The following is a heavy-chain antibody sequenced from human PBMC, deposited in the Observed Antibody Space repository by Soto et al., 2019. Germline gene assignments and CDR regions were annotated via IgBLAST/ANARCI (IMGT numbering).Heavy chain of an antibody. CDR2: ISNYNGNT. J-gene: IGHJ5*02. CDR1: GYTFTSYG. D-gene: IGHD2-2*01. Sequence: ASVKVSCKASGYTFTSYGISCVRQAPGQGLEWLGWISNYNGNTNYAQNVQGRVTMTTDTSATTTYMELRSLRFDDTAVYYCARGPRYCSSSICFSGVTWFDPWGQGTLVTV. V-gene: IGHV1-18*01. CDR3: ARGPRYCSSSICFSGVTWFDP.